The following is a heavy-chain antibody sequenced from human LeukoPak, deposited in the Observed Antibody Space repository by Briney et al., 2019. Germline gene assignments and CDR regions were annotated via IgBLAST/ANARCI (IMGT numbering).Heavy chain of an antibody. CDR2: IHYSGST. CDR3: ARDFPVNSGSYYYYGMDV. J-gene: IGHJ6*02. CDR1: GGSISSYY. Sequence: SETLSLTCTVSGGSISSYYWSWIRQPPGKGLEWIGYIHYSGSTNYNPSLKSRVTISVDTSKNQFSLKLSSVTAADTAVYYCARDFPVNSGSYYYYGMDVWGQGTTVTVSS. D-gene: IGHD1-26*01. V-gene: IGHV4-59*01.